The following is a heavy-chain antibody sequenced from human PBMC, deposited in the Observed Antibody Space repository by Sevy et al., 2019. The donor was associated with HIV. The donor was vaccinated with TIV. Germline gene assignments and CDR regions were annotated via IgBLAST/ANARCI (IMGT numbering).Heavy chain of an antibody. Sequence: GGSLRLSCASSGFTFSNYGMHWVRQAPGKGLEWVATMKEDGSERNYVDSVKGRFTISRDNAKNSLYLQMNSLRAEDTAVYYCVREGVGGYSYSLDCWGQGTLVTVSS. D-gene: IGHD5-18*01. J-gene: IGHJ4*02. CDR2: MKEDGSER. CDR1: GFTFSNYG. CDR3: VREGVGGYSYSLDC. V-gene: IGHV3-7*01.